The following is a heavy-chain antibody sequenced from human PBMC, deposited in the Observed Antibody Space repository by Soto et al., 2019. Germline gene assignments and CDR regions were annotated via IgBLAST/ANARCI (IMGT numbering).Heavy chain of an antibody. CDR3: ARNPIPNWNDSGFDF. Sequence: QVQLQESGPGLVKPSQTLSLTCTVSGGSISSGGYYWSWIRHHPGQGLEWIGYIYYSGSTYYNPSFKARVTKSLATPKHQFSLKLSSVTAADTAVYYCARNPIPNWNDSGFDFLGQVTLVTVSS. CDR2: IYYSGST. V-gene: IGHV4-31*03. CDR1: GGSISSGGYY. J-gene: IGHJ4*02. D-gene: IGHD1-1*01.